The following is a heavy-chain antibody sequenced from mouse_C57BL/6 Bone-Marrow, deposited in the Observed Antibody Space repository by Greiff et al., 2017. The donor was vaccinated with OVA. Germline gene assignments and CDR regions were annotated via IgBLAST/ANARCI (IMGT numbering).Heavy chain of an antibody. CDR2: ISDGGSYT. CDR3: ARGGPIYAMDY. Sequence: EVKLVASGGGLVKPGGSLKLSCAASGFTFSSYAMSWVRQTPEKRLELVATISDGGSYTYYPDNVKGRFTISRDNAKNNLYLQMSHLKSEDTAMYYCARGGPIYAMDYWGQGTSVTVSS. CDR1: GFTFSSYA. J-gene: IGHJ4*01. V-gene: IGHV5-4*03.